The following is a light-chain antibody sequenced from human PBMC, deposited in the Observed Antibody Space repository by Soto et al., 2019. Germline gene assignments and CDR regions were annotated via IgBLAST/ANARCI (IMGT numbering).Light chain of an antibody. V-gene: IGKV3-20*01. CDR3: QRYGSSPGT. J-gene: IGKJ4*01. CDR1: QSVSSSY. CDR2: NAF. Sequence: ELVLTQFPGTPSLSPGERATLSCRASQSVSSSYLAWYQQKPGQAPRLLIYNAFNRATGIPDRFSGSGSGTDFTLTISRLEPEDFTVYYCQRYGSSPGTFGGGTKV.